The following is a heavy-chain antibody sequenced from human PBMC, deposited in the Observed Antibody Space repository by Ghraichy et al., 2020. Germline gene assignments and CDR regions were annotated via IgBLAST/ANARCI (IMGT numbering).Heavy chain of an antibody. V-gene: IGHV4-31*03. CDR3: ARDFWSGYCAGYYFGMDV. CDR2: IFYSGST. D-gene: IGHD3-3*01. Sequence: SETLSLTCTVSGGSISSGGYYWNWIRQHPGKGLEWIGHIFYSGSTNYNPSLKSRITISVDTSKSQFSLKLSPVTAADTAVYYCARDFWSGYCAGYYFGMDVWGQGITVTVSS. J-gene: IGHJ6*02. CDR1: GGSISSGGYY.